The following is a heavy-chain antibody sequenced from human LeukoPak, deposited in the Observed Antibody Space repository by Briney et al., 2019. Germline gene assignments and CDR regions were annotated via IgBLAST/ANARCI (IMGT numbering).Heavy chain of an antibody. D-gene: IGHD2-15*01. J-gene: IGHJ4*02. CDR1: GFTFSSYS. CDR3: AKDGAPYCRGGTCYSAADY. V-gene: IGHV3-21*01. CDR2: ISSSSSYI. Sequence: GGSLRLSCAASGFTFSSYSMNWVRQAPGKGLEWVSSISSSSSYIYYADSVKGRYTISTDNTKNSLYLQMNSLRAEDTAVYYCAKDGAPYCRGGTCYSAADYWGQGTLVTVSS.